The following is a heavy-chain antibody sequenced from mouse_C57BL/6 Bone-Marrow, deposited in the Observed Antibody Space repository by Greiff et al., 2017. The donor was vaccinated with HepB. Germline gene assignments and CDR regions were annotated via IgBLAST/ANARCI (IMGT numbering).Heavy chain of an antibody. V-gene: IGHV5-17*01. Sequence: EVQLVVSGGGLVKPGGSLKLSCAASGFTFSDYGMHWVRQAPEKGLEWVAYISSGSSTIYYADTVKGRFTISRDNAKNTLFLQMTSLRSEDTAMYYCARRLRRGAMDYWGQGTSVTVSS. J-gene: IGHJ4*01. CDR1: GFTFSDYG. CDR2: ISSGSSTI. CDR3: ARRLRRGAMDY. D-gene: IGHD2-4*01.